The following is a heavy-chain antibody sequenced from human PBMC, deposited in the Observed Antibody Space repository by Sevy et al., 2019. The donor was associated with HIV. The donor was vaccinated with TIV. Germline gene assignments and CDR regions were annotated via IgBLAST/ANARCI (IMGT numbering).Heavy chain of an antibody. CDR3: ATGVAASPSDH. CDR2: INPNRRGT. Sequence: ASVKVSCKASGYTFTGYYVHWVRQAPGQGLECMGWINPNRRGTYYAQKFQDRVTMTRDTSISTAYMELSRLRSDDTAVYYCATGVAASPSDHWGQGTLVTVSS. CDR1: GYTFTGYY. D-gene: IGHD6-6*01. J-gene: IGHJ4*02. V-gene: IGHV1-2*02.